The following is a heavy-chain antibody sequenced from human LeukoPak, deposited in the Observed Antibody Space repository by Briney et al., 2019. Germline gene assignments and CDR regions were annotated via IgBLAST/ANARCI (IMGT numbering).Heavy chain of an antibody. CDR1: GGSISSYY. V-gene: IGHV4-59*08. CDR2: IYYSGST. D-gene: IGHD3-22*01. J-gene: IGHJ1*01. CDR3: ATGDSSGYYFAEYFQH. Sequence: PSETLSLTYTVSGGSISSYYWSWIRQPPGKGLEWIGYIYYSGSTNYNPSLKSRVTISVDTSKNQFSLKLSSVTAADTAVYYCATGDSSGYYFAEYFQHWGQGTLVTVSS.